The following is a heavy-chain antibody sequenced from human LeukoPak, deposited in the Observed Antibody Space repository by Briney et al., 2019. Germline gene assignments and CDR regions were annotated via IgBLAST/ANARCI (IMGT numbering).Heavy chain of an antibody. CDR3: ARDWGAYYYYYMDV. Sequence: PSETLSLTCTVSGGSISSGSYYWSWIRQPAGKGLEWIGRIYTSGSTKYNPSLKSRVTISVDTSKNQFSLKLSSVTAADTAVYYCARDWGAYYYYYMDVWGKGTTVTVSS. V-gene: IGHV4-61*02. CDR1: GGSISSGSYY. CDR2: IYTSGST. D-gene: IGHD3-16*01. J-gene: IGHJ6*03.